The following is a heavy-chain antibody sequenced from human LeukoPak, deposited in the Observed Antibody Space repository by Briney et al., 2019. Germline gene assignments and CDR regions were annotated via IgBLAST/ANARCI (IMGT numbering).Heavy chain of an antibody. CDR1: GFTFSNYA. CDR2: ISSNGGIT. CDR3: VKDKYPVVVAATLDY. D-gene: IGHD2-15*01. J-gene: IGHJ4*02. Sequence: PGGSLRLSCSAPGFTFSNYAMHWVRQAPGKGLEYVSDISSNGGITYYADSVKGRFTVSRDNSKNMLYLQMNSLRAEDTAVYYCVKDKYPVVVAATLDYWGQGILVTVSS. V-gene: IGHV3-64D*09.